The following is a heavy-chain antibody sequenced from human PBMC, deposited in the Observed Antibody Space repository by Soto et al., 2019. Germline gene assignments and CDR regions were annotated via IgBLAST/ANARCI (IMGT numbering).Heavy chain of an antibody. CDR2: IGGTGNNI. CDR1: GFTFGNYA. V-gene: IGHV3-23*01. CDR3: AKDLRRSGMDV. Sequence: GGSLRLSCAASGFTFGNYAMSWVRQAPGKGLQWVSAIGGTGNNIYYADSVKGRFIISRDKSKNTLYLQMNSLRAEDTAVYYCAKDLRRSGMDVWGQGTTVTVSS. J-gene: IGHJ6*02.